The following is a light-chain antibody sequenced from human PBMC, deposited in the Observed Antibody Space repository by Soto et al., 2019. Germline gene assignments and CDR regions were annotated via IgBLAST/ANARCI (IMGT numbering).Light chain of an antibody. CDR3: QHRGR. Sequence: EVVLTQSPATQSLSPGDRATLSCRAGQGVSKFIAWYQHKPGQAPRLLIYDASNRATGIPARFSGSGSGTDFTLTITSLESEDFAVYYCQHRGRFGQGTKVDIK. CDR2: DAS. J-gene: IGKJ1*01. V-gene: IGKV3-11*01. CDR1: QGVSKF.